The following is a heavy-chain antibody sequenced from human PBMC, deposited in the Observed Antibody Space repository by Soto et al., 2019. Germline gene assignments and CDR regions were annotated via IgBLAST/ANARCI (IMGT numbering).Heavy chain of an antibody. CDR2: IYHSGNT. V-gene: IGHV4-38-2*01. D-gene: IGHD6-19*01. CDR1: GYSISSGYY. J-gene: IGHJ4*02. Sequence: TLSLTCAVSGYSISSGYYCGWIRQPPGKGLEWIGSIYHSGNTYYNPSLKSRVTISVDTSKNHFSLKLSSVTAADTAVYYCARARIVVAGTIVDYWGQGTLVTVSS. CDR3: ARARIVVAGTIVDY.